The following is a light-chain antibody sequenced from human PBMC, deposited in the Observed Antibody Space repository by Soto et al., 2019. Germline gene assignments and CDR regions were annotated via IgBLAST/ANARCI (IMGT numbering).Light chain of an antibody. Sequence: VVPQSPGPPLLSPGERAPLPCRASQSVSSNYLAWFQQKPGQAPRLIIYAASSRDTGIPDLFSGSGAGTEFTRTISSLEPEDFAVAYCQQHGSSTRTFGQGTKVDIK. CDR3: QQHGSSTRT. J-gene: IGKJ1*01. CDR2: AAS. V-gene: IGKV3-20*01. CDR1: QSVSSNY.